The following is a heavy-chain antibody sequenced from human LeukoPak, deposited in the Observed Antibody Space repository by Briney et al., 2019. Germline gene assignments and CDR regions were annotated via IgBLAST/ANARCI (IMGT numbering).Heavy chain of an antibody. J-gene: IGHJ4*02. D-gene: IGHD3-22*01. V-gene: IGHV5-51*01. CDR1: EFSFTSNW. CDR3: ASADYSDPSGHYFDS. CDR2: IYPGDSDT. Sequence: GESLKIFCKGSEFSFTSNWIAWVRQMPGKGLEWMGIIYPGDSDTRYGPSLQGQVTISADKSISTAYLQWSSLQASDTAIYYCASADYSDPSGHYFDSWGQGALVTVSS.